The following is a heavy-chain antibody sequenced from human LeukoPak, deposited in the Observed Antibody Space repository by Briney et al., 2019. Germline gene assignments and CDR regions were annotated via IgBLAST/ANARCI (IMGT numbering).Heavy chain of an antibody. D-gene: IGHD2-21*02. CDR1: GGSISGYY. CDR2: IYYSGST. V-gene: IGHV4-59*01. CDR3: ARGGKKFCGGDCYFFDY. J-gene: IGHJ4*02. Sequence: SETLSLTCTVSGGSISGYYWSWIRQPPGKGLEWIGYIYYSGSTNYNPSLKSRVTISVDTSKNQFSLKLSSVTAADTAVYYCARGGKKFCGGDCYFFDYWGQGTLVTVSS.